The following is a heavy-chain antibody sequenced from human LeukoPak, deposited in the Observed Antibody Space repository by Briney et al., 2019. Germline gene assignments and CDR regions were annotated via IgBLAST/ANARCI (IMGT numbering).Heavy chain of an antibody. D-gene: IGHD3-22*01. CDR1: GGSISSYY. J-gene: IGHJ4*02. Sequence: PSETLSLTCTVSGGSISSYYRSWIRQPPGKGLEWIGYIYYSGSTNYNPSLKSRVTISVDTSKNQFSLKLSSVTAADTAVYYCARDRRDYYDSSGYFDYWGQGTLVTVSS. V-gene: IGHV4-59*01. CDR2: IYYSGST. CDR3: ARDRRDYYDSSGYFDY.